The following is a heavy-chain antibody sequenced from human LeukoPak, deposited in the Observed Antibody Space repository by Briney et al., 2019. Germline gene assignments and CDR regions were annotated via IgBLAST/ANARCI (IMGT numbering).Heavy chain of an antibody. Sequence: SETLSLTCTVSGGSISSYYWSWIRPPPGKGLEWIGYIYYSGSTNYNPSLKSRVTISVDTSKNQFSLKLSSVTAADTAVYYCAREVGATTAIDYWGQGTLVTVSS. CDR2: IYYSGST. D-gene: IGHD1-26*01. J-gene: IGHJ4*02. CDR1: GGSISSYY. V-gene: IGHV4-59*12. CDR3: AREVGATTAIDY.